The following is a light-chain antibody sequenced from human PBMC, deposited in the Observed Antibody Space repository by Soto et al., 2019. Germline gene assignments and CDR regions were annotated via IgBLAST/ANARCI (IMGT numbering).Light chain of an antibody. CDR2: AAS. V-gene: IGKV1-39*01. J-gene: IGKJ2*01. Sequence: DIQMTQSPSSLSASVGNSVTVTCRASQIVDTSLNWYQQKPGKAPQLLIYAASSLQSGVPSRLSGSGSATYFTLTIPTLQPEDFATYYCQQTHSLPPTFGQGTKV. CDR1: QIVDTS. CDR3: QQTHSLPPT.